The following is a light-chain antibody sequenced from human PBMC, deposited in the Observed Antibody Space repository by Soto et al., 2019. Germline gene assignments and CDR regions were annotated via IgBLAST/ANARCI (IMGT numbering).Light chain of an antibody. J-gene: IGKJ4*01. Sequence: VVTKSPATLSVTPGERASLSCRASESVSSSYLAWYQQKPGQAPRLLIYDTSARAAGIPARFSGSGSATEFTLTISSLQSEDFAVYYCQQYGNTHLTFGGGTKVDI. CDR1: ESVSSSY. V-gene: IGKV3-15*01. CDR2: DTS. CDR3: QQYGNTHLT.